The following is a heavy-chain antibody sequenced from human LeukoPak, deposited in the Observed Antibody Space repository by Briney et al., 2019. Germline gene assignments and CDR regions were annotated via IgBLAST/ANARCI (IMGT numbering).Heavy chain of an antibody. V-gene: IGHV4-34*01. CDR2: INHSGST. CDR1: GGSFSGYY. CDR3: ARVSPNYGSGSYYYYYGMDV. Sequence: SETLSLTCAVYGGSFSGYYWSWIRQPPGKGLEWIGEINHSGSTNYNPSLKSRVTISVDTPKNQFSLKLSSVTAADTAVYYCARVSPNYGSGSYYYYYGMDVWGQGTTVTVSS. J-gene: IGHJ6*02. D-gene: IGHD3-10*01.